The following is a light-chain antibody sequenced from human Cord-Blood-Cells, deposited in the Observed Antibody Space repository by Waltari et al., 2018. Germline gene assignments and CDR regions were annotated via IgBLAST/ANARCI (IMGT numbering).Light chain of an antibody. Sequence: QSALTQPASVSGSPGQSITISCTGTSSDVGSYNLVSWYQQHPGKAPKLMSYDGSKRPSGVSNRFSGSKSGNTAALTIPGLQAEDEADYYCCSYAGSSTWVFGGGTKLTVL. V-gene: IGLV2-23*01. CDR1: SSDVGSYNL. J-gene: IGLJ3*02. CDR3: CSYAGSSTWV. CDR2: DGS.